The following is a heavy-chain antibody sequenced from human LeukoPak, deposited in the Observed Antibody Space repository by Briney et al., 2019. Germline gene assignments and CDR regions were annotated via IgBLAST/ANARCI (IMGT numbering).Heavy chain of an antibody. CDR1: GFTFSSYA. CDR3: AKDSSGSDSHY. J-gene: IGHJ4*02. CDR2: ISGSGGST. V-gene: IGHV3-23*01. D-gene: IGHD6-19*01. Sequence: GGSLRLSCAASGFTFSSYAMSGVRQAPGKGLEWVSAISGSGGSTYYADSVKGRFTISRDNSKNTLYLQMNSLRAEDTAVYYCAKDSSGSDSHYWGQGTLVTVSS.